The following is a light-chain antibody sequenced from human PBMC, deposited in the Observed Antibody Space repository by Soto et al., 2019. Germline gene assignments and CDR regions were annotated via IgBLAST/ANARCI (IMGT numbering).Light chain of an antibody. J-gene: IGKJ4*01. CDR1: QSVSSY. V-gene: IGKV3-20*01. CDR3: QYYGSSVT. CDR2: GAS. Sequence: EIVLTPSPATLSLSPVERATLSCRASQSVSSYLAWYQQTPGQAPRLLIYGASTRDTGIPARFSGSGSGTDFTLTISRLEPEDFAVYYCQYYGSSVTFAGGTKVDIK.